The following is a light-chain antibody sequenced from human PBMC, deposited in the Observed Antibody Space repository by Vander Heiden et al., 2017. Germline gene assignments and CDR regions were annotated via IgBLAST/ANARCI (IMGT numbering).Light chain of an antibody. V-gene: IGKV2-28*01. CDR2: LGS. CDR1: QSLLHSNGYNY. Sequence: DIVMTQSPLSLPVTPGEPASISCRSSQSLLHSNGYNYLDWYLQKPVQSPQLLIYLGSNRASGVPDRFTATGSGTDFTLKISRVDQAEDVGVYYCMQYLQSHTFGQRSKLKIK. CDR3: MQYLQSHT. J-gene: IGKJ2*01.